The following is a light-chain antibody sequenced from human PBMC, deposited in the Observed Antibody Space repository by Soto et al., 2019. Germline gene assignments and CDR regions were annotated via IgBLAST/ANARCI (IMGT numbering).Light chain of an antibody. V-gene: IGKV1-39*01. CDR3: QQSYSTPLT. CDR2: AAS. J-gene: IGKJ4*01. CDR1: QTISSY. Sequence: DIQMTQSPSSLSASVGDRVTVTCRASQTISSYLNWYQQKPGKAPKLLIYAASSLQSGVPSRFSGSGSGTEFTITIISLQPEDFATYYWQQSYSTPLTFGGGTKVEIK.